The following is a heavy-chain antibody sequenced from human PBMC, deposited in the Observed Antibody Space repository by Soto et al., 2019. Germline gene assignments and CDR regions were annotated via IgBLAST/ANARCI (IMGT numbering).Heavy chain of an antibody. CDR3: ARDLGSSWYPEYFQH. J-gene: IGHJ1*01. D-gene: IGHD6-13*01. CDR1: GFTFSTYS. Sequence: GGSLRLSCAASGFTFSTYSMNWVRQAPGKGLEWVSYISSSSSTIYYADSVKGRFTISRDNAKNSLYLQMNSLRAEDTAVYYCARDLGSSWYPEYFQHWGQGTLVTVSS. V-gene: IGHV3-48*01. CDR2: ISSSSSTI.